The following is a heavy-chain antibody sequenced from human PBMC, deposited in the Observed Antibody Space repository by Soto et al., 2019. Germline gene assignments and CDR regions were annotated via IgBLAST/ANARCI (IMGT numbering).Heavy chain of an antibody. D-gene: IGHD3-10*01. J-gene: IGHJ6*02. Sequence: EVPLVESGVGLVQPGVSLRLSCVASVIPVSSNYMTWVRQAPGKGLEWVSVLHSGGDTYYANSVKGRFTISRHDSTNTLYLQMNSLTPEDTAVYYCARDGPYYYASRMDVLCQGSTGTVSS. CDR3: ARDGPYYYASRMDV. CDR1: VIPVSSNY. V-gene: IGHV3-53*04. CDR2: LHSGGDT.